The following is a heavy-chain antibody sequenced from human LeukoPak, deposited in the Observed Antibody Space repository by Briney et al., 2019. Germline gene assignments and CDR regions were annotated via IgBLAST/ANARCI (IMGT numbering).Heavy chain of an antibody. J-gene: IGHJ4*02. D-gene: IGHD1-26*01. CDR1: GYTFTSYG. Sequence: ASVKVSCKASGYTFTSYGISWVRQAPGQGLEWMGWISAYNGNTNYAQKLQGRVTMTTDTSTGTAYMELRSLRSDDTAVYYCARVQYSGSYYPFDYWGQGTLVTVSS. CDR2: ISAYNGNT. CDR3: ARVQYSGSYYPFDY. V-gene: IGHV1-18*01.